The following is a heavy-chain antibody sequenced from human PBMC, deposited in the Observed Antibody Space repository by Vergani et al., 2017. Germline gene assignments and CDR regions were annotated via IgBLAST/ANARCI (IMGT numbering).Heavy chain of an antibody. V-gene: IGHV4-34*01. D-gene: IGHD1-26*01. Sequence: QVQLQQWGAGLLKPSETLSLTCAVYGGSFSGYYWSWIRQPPGKGLEWIGEINHSGSTNYNPSLKSRVTISVDTSKNQFSLKLSSVTAADTAVYYCARGAMGGFEYGGQGTLGTVSA. CDR3: ARGAMGGFEY. CDR1: GGSFSGYY. J-gene: IGHJ4*02. CDR2: INHSGST.